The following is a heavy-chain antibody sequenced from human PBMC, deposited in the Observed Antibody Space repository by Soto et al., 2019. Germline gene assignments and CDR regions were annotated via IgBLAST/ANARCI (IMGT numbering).Heavy chain of an antibody. CDR2: IYYSGST. CDR3: ARQDRDIVVVPAAKAGYDY. CDR1: GGSISSSSYY. J-gene: IGHJ4*02. Sequence: QLQLQESGPGLVKPSETLSLTCTVSGGSISSSSYYWGWIRQPPGKGLEWIGSIYYSGSTYYNPSLKSRVTISVDTSKNHFSLKLSSVTAADTAVYYCARQDRDIVVVPAAKAGYDYWGQGTLVTVSS. V-gene: IGHV4-39*01. D-gene: IGHD2-2*01.